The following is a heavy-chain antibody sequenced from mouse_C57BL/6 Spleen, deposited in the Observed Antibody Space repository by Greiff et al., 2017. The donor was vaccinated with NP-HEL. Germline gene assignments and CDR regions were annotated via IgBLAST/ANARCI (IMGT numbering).Heavy chain of an antibody. D-gene: IGHD1-1*01. CDR3: ARIHYYGSSYWYFDV. Sequence: EVQLVESGGGLVKPGGSLKLSCAASGFTFSDYGMHWVRQAPEKGLEWVAYISSGSSTIYYADTVKGRFTISRDNAKNTLFLQMTSLRSEDTAMYYCARIHYYGSSYWYFDVWGTGTTVTVSS. V-gene: IGHV5-17*01. CDR1: GFTFSDYG. J-gene: IGHJ1*03. CDR2: ISSGSSTI.